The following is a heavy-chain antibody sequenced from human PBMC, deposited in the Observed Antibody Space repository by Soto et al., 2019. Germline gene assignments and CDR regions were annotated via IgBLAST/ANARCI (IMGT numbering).Heavy chain of an antibody. V-gene: IGHV3-30-3*01. CDR1: GFTFSSYA. D-gene: IGHD6-6*01. Sequence: QVQLVESGGGVVQPGRSLRLSCAASGFTFSSYAMHWVRQAPGKGLEWVAVISYDGSNKYYADSVKGRFTISRDNSKNKLYLQMNSLRAEDTAVYYCARDESSSLSHYYYYGMDVWGQGTTVTVSS. CDR3: ARDESSSLSHYYYYGMDV. J-gene: IGHJ6*02. CDR2: ISYDGSNK.